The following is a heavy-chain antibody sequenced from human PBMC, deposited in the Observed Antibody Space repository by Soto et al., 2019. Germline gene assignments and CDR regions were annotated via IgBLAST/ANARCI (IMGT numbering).Heavy chain of an antibody. V-gene: IGHV3-64D*06. D-gene: IGHD3-10*01. CDR2: ISSNGGST. Sequence: GGYLRFSCSASGFTFSSYAMHWVRQAPGKGLEYVSAISSNGGSTYYADSVKGRFTISRDNSKNTLYLQMSSLRAEDTAVYYCVKVTLRGGSGSRFDPWGQGTLVTVSS. J-gene: IGHJ5*02. CDR1: GFTFSSYA. CDR3: VKVTLRGGSGSRFDP.